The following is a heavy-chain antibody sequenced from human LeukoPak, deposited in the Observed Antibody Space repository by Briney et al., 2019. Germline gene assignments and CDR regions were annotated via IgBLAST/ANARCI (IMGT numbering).Heavy chain of an antibody. CDR1: GGSFSGYY. J-gene: IGHJ4*02. D-gene: IGHD4-17*01. CDR3: ASVYGDGIDY. Sequence: KPPETLSLTCAVYGGSFSGYYWSWIRQPPRKGLGWIGEINHSGSTNYNPSLKSRVTISVDTSKNQFSLKLSSVTAADTAVYYWASVYGDGIDYGGQGTLVTVYS. V-gene: IGHV4-34*01. CDR2: INHSGST.